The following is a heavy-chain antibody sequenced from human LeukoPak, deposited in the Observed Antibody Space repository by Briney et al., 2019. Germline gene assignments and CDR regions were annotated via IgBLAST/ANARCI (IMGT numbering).Heavy chain of an antibody. D-gene: IGHD6-13*01. J-gene: IGHJ6*02. CDR3: ARVRIGQQLDKYYYYAMDV. V-gene: IGHV1-2*02. Sequence: ASVKVSCKPSGYTRTDYYIHWVRQAPGQGLEWMGWINSESGDTTYAQTFQGRVTMTTDTSISTAYMEVSRLRSDDTAVYYCARVRIGQQLDKYYYYAMDVWGQGTTVTVSS. CDR2: INSESGDT. CDR1: GYTRTDYY.